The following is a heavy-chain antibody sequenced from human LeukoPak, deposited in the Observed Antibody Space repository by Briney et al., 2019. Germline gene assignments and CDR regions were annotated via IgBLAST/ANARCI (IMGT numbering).Heavy chain of an antibody. CDR3: ASPGLLGNGMDV. J-gene: IGHJ6*02. CDR2: LYYDGRT. Sequence: SETLSLTCTVFGDSVSSSNYYWAWFRQPPGKGLDWIGSLYYDGRTYYSPSLESRVTVSVDTSKNQFALKLTSVTAADTAVYYCASPGLLGNGMDVWGQGTTVTVSS. V-gene: IGHV4-39*01. CDR1: GDSVSSSNYY. D-gene: IGHD3-10*01.